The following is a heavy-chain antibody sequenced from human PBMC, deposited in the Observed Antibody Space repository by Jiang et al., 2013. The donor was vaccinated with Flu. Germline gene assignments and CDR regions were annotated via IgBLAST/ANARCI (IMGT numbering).Heavy chain of an antibody. CDR3: GRDPGRSYSPGPSASDI. Sequence: QSGAEVKKPGASVKLSCKASGYTFNSYYFHWVRLAPGQGLEWIGVTYPSGSGTSYAQNVQGRVTMTRDTSTSTVYMELSSLRSEDTAVYYCGRDPGRSYSPGPSASDIWGQGTMVIVSS. J-gene: IGHJ3*02. CDR1: GYTFNSYY. CDR2: TYPSGSGT. V-gene: IGHV1-46*02. D-gene: IGHD3-10*01.